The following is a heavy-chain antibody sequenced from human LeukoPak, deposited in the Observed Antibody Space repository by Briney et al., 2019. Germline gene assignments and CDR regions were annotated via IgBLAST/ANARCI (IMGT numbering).Heavy chain of an antibody. V-gene: IGHV3-72*01. D-gene: IGHD5-18*01. CDR3: ARVGFTYGHGHFDL. CDR2: TRNKANGYTT. CDR1: GFTFSDYY. J-gene: IGHJ2*01. Sequence: GGSLRLSCAASGFTFSDYYMSWIRQAPGKGLEWVGRTRNKANGYTTEYAASVKGRFTISRDESKNSLDLQMNSLKTEDTAVYHCARVGFTYGHGHFDLWGRGTLVTVSS.